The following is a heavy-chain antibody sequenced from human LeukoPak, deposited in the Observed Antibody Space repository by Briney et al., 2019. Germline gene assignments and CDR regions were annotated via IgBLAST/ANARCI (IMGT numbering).Heavy chain of an antibody. CDR2: IWYDGSNK. CDR1: GFTFSNYG. D-gene: IGHD1-26*01. J-gene: IGHJ3*02. Sequence: GGSLRLSCAASGFTFSNYGLHWVRQAPGKGLEWVAVIWYDGSNKYYKDSVKGRFTISRDNSKNTLYLQMNSLRAEDTAVYYCARGGGGATGAFDIWGQGTMVTVSS. V-gene: IGHV3-33*01. CDR3: ARGGGGATGAFDI.